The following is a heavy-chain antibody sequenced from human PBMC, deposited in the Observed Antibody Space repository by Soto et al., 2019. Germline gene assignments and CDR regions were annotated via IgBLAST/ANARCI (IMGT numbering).Heavy chain of an antibody. CDR3: ARDHHSSRPYYFDY. CDR2: INAGDGST. D-gene: IGHD6-19*01. J-gene: IGHJ4*02. Sequence: ASVNVSCKSSGYPFAAYAIHRVRHAPGQSLEWMGWINAGDGSTKYSPKFQARVTITRDTSASTVYLELTSLTSEDRAVYFCARDHHSSRPYYFDYWGPGTQVTVSS. V-gene: IGHV1-3*01. CDR1: GYPFAAYA.